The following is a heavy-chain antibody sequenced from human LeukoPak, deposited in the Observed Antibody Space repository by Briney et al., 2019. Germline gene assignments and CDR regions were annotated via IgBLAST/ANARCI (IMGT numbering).Heavy chain of an antibody. V-gene: IGHV1-2*02. J-gene: IGHJ4*02. CDR2: INPNSGGT. CDR1: GYTFTDYY. CDR3: ARSLISSSWSRSDY. Sequence: ASVKVSCKTSGYTFTDYYIHWVRQAPGQGLEWMGWINPNSGGTNYAQKFQDRVTMARDTSISTAYMDLSSLRSDDTAMFYCARSLISSSWSRSDYWGQGSLVTVSS. D-gene: IGHD6-13*01.